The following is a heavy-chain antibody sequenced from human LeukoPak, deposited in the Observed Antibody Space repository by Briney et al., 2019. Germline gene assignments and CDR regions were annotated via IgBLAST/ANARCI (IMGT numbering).Heavy chain of an antibody. J-gene: IGHJ4*02. CDR3: ARGEVVPAAHEDYFDY. CDR1: GGSISSGGYY. Sequence: SQTLSLTCTVSGGSISSGGYYWSWIRQPPGKGLEWIGEINHSGSTNYNPSLKSRVTISVDTSKNKFSLKLSSVTAADTAVYYCARGEVVPAAHEDYFDYWGQGTLVTVSS. CDR2: INHSGST. D-gene: IGHD2-2*01. V-gene: IGHV4-30-2*01.